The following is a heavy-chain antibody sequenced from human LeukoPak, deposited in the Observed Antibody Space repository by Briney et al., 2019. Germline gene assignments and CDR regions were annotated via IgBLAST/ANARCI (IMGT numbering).Heavy chain of an antibody. D-gene: IGHD2-2*01. Sequence: GASVKVSCKASGGTFSSYAISWVRQAPGQGLEWMGGIIPIFGTANYAQKFQGRVTITADESTSTAYMELSSLRSEDTAVYYCARALDDCSSTSCFTYYYYYMDVWGKGTTVTVSS. CDR3: ARALDDCSSTSCFTYYYYYMDV. V-gene: IGHV1-69*13. J-gene: IGHJ6*03. CDR1: GGTFSSYA. CDR2: IIPIFGTA.